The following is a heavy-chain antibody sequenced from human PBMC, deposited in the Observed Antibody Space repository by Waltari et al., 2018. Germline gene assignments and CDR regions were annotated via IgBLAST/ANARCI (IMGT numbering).Heavy chain of an antibody. J-gene: IGHJ6*03. CDR3: AVLGGSGSYSGYYMDV. CDR2: INHSGST. V-gene: IGHV4-34*01. D-gene: IGHD1-26*01. CDR1: GRSFSGYY. Sequence: QVQLQQWGAGLLKPSETLSLTCAVYGRSFSGYYGSWIRQPPGKGLEWIGEINHSGSTNYNPSLKSRVTISVDTSKNQFSLKLSSVTAADTAVYYCAVLGGSGSYSGYYMDVWGKGTTVTVSS.